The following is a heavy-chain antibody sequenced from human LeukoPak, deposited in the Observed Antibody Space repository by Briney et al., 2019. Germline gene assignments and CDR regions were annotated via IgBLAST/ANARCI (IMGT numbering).Heavy chain of an antibody. Sequence: GSLRLSCAASGFTFSSYSMNWVRQAPGKGLEWVSSISSSSSYIYYADSVKGRFTISRDNAKNSLYLQMNSLRAEDTAVYYCVTAAGLGVYYFDYWGQGTLVTASS. CDR1: GFTFSSYS. D-gene: IGHD6-13*01. J-gene: IGHJ4*02. CDR3: VTAAGLGVYYFDY. V-gene: IGHV3-21*01. CDR2: ISSSSSYI.